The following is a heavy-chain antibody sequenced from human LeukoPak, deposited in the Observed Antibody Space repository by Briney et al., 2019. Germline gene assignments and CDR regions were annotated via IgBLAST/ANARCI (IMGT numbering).Heavy chain of an antibody. J-gene: IGHJ6*03. D-gene: IGHD1-26*01. CDR2: ISSSSSYI. CDR3: ARDAGGSYYSGRDYYYYMDV. CDR1: GFTFSSYS. Sequence: GGSLRLSCAASGFTFSSYSMNWVRQAPGKGLEWVSSISSSSSYIYYADSVKGRFTISRDNAKNSLYLQMNSLRAEDTAVYYCARDAGGSYYSGRDYYYYMDVWGKGTTVTVSS. V-gene: IGHV3-21*01.